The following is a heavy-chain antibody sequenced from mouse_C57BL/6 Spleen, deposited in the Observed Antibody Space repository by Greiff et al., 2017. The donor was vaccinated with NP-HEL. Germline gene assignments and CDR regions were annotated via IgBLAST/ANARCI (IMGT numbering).Heavy chain of an antibody. CDR2: IYPGDGDT. V-gene: IGHV1-80*01. CDR3: ARSDGYYEDWYFDV. CDR1: GYAFSSYW. Sequence: VHLVESGAELVKPGASVKISCKASGYAFSSYWMNWVKQRPGKGLEWIGQIYPGDGDTNYNGKFKGKATLTADKSSSTAYMQLSSLTSEDSAVYFCARSDGYYEDWYFDVWGTGTTVTVSS. J-gene: IGHJ1*03. D-gene: IGHD2-3*01.